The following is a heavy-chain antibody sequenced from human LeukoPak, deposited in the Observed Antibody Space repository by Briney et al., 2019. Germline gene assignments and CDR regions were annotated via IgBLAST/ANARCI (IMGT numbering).Heavy chain of an antibody. Sequence: ASVKVSCKSSGYTFTNYDINWVRQVTGQRLEWMGWMNPNSDNTGYAHKFQGRVILTRNTSISTAYMELSSLRSEDTAVYYCARSEFYYDFWSGYYHSWSDPWGQGTLVTVSS. CDR2: MNPNSDNT. J-gene: IGHJ5*02. CDR1: GYTFTNYD. CDR3: ARSEFYYDFWSGYYHSWSDP. D-gene: IGHD3-3*01. V-gene: IGHV1-8*01.